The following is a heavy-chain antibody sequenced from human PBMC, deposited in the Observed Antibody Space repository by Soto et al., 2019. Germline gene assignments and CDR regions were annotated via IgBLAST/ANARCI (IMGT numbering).Heavy chain of an antibody. J-gene: IGHJ6*02. D-gene: IGHD6-6*01. CDR2: IDPSDSYT. Sequence: GESLKISCKGSGYSFTSYWISWVRQMPGKGLEWMGRIDPSDSYTNYSPSFQGHVTISADKSISTAYLQWSSLKASDTAMYYCARLGSSSSDYYYGMDVWGQGTTVTVSS. CDR1: GYSFTSYW. V-gene: IGHV5-10-1*01. CDR3: ARLGSSSSDYYYGMDV.